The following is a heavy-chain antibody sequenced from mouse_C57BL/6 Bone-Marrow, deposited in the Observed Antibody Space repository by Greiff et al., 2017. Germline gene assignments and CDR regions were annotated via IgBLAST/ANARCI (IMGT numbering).Heavy chain of an antibody. V-gene: IGHV1-64*01. CDR1: GYTFTSYW. Sequence: QVQLQQPGAELVKPGASVKLSCKASGYTFTSYWMHWVKQRPGQGLEWIGMIRPNSGSTNYNEKFKSKATLTVDKSSSTAYMQLSSLTSEDSAVYYCALYYDYDGAMDYWGQGTSVTVSS. CDR2: IRPNSGST. CDR3: ALYYDYDGAMDY. J-gene: IGHJ4*01. D-gene: IGHD2-4*01.